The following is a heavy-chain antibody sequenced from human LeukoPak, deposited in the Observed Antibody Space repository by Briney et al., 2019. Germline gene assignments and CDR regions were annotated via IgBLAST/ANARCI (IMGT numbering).Heavy chain of an antibody. Sequence: GGSLRLSCAASGFTFSSYSINWVRQAPGEGLEWVSYITNNSRTIYYADSVKGRFTISRDNAKNSLYLQMNSLRAEDTAVYYCARGFNWALDHWGQGTLVTVSS. J-gene: IGHJ4*02. D-gene: IGHD5-24*01. CDR1: GFTFSSYS. CDR2: ITNNSRTI. V-gene: IGHV3-48*04. CDR3: ARGFNWALDH.